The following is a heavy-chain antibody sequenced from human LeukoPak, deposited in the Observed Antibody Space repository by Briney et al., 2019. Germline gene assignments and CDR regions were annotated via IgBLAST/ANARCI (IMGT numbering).Heavy chain of an antibody. CDR2: IRGDGSDT. CDR1: GFTFSSYW. J-gene: IGHJ4*02. Sequence: GGSLRLSCAASGFTFSSYWMHWVRQAPGKGLVWVSRIRGDGSDTSYADPVKGRFTISRDNAKNTLYLQMNSLRDEDTAVYYCARGVVVGGRGDRNDYWGQGTLVTVSS. V-gene: IGHV3-74*01. CDR3: ARGVVVGGRGDRNDY. D-gene: IGHD2-15*01.